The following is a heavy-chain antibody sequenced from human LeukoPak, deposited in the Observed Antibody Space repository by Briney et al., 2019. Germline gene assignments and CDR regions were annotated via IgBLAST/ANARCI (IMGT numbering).Heavy chain of an antibody. CDR2: INHSGST. D-gene: IGHD6-25*01. Sequence: SETLSLTCAVYGGSFSGYYWSWIRQPPGKGLEWIGEINHSGSTNYNPSLKSRVTISVDTSKNQFSLKLSSVTAADTAVYYCARSAFISTGIAAFDQGFDPWGQGTLVTVSS. CDR1: GGSFSGYY. CDR3: ARSAFISTGIAAFDQGFDP. V-gene: IGHV4-34*01. J-gene: IGHJ5*02.